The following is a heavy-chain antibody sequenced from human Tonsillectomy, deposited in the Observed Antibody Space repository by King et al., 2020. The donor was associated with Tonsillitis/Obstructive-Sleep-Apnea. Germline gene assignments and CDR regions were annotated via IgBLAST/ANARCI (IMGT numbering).Heavy chain of an antibody. D-gene: IGHD3-16*01. J-gene: IGHJ3*02. V-gene: IGHV3-30*01. Sequence: VQLVESGGGVVQPGGSLRLSCAASGFTFSSYSMHCVRQAPDKGLEWGAMISFDGNNKYYADSVKGRFADSRDNSKNTLYLQMDSLRAEDTAVYYCARERLIRITFGYQDAFDIWGQGAMVTVS. CDR1: GFTFSSYS. CDR3: ARERLIRITFGYQDAFDI. CDR2: ISFDGNNK.